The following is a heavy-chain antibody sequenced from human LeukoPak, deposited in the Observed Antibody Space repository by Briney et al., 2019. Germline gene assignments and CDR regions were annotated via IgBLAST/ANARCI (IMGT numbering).Heavy chain of an antibody. CDR2: IYHSGST. CDR1: GYSISSGYY. Sequence: SETLSLTCTVSGYSISSGYYWGWIRQPPGKGLEWIGSIYHSGSTYYNPSLKSRVTISVDTSKNQFSLKLSSVTAADTAVYYCARRGDAGYSSSWYIYWGQGTLVTVSS. CDR3: ARRGDAGYSSSWYIY. V-gene: IGHV4-38-2*02. J-gene: IGHJ4*02. D-gene: IGHD6-13*01.